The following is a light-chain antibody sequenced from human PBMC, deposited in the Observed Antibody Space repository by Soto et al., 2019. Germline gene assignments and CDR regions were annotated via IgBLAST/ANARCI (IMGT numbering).Light chain of an antibody. Sequence: DIQMTQSPSTLSASVGDRVTITCRASQNINSWLAWYQQKPGKAPKLLIYKAPILESGVPSSFSGSGSGTEFTLTISNLQPDDFATYYCQQYNTCSRSFGQGTKVEIK. V-gene: IGKV1-5*03. J-gene: IGKJ1*01. CDR3: QQYNTCSRS. CDR1: QNINSW. CDR2: KAP.